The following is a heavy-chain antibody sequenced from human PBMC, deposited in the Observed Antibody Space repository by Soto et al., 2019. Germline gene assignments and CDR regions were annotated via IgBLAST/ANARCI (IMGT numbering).Heavy chain of an antibody. CDR1: GFTFSDYS. J-gene: IGHJ6*03. CDR2: ISSSGSTI. CDR3: AKHDYGDYAYYYYYYMDV. V-gene: IGHV3-11*01. D-gene: IGHD4-17*01. Sequence: QVQLVESGGGLVKPGGSLRLSCAASGFTFSDYSMSWIRQAPGKGLEWVSYISSSGSTIYYADSVKGRFTISRDNAKNSLYLQMNSLRAEDTAVYYCAKHDYGDYAYYYYYYMDVWGKGTTVTVSS.